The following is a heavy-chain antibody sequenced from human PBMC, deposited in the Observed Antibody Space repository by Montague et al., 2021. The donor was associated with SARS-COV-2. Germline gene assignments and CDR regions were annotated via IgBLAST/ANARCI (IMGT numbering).Heavy chain of an antibody. CDR3: ARGNYLDY. Sequence: SETLSLTCSVSDDSITSYYWSWIRQPPGKGLVWIVYIHYTGSTNYNASLKSRVTISIDTSKNQFSLRLNSVTAADTAVYYCARGNYLDYWGQGTLVIVSS. CDR2: IHYTGST. J-gene: IGHJ4*02. V-gene: IGHV4-59*01. CDR1: DDSITSYY.